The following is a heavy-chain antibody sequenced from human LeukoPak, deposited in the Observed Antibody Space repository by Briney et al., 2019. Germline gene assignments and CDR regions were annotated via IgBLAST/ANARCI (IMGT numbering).Heavy chain of an antibody. CDR1: GINFNRYN. V-gene: IGHV3-21*01. CDR3: ARAGDYGSGSCAFDM. D-gene: IGHD3-10*01. J-gene: IGHJ3*02. Sequence: GALRLSFGASGINFNRYNMNWGRPAPGEGVEGGSSNSSSSSYKYYTDSVKCRFTISRDNAKNSLYLQMNSLRAEDTAVYYCARAGDYGSGSCAFDMWGQGTMVTVSS. CDR2: NSSSSSYK.